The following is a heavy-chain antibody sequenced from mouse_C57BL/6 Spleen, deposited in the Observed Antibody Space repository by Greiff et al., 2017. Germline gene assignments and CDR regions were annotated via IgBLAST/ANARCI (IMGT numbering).Heavy chain of an antibody. CDR2: IDPSDSYT. V-gene: IGHV1-50*01. CDR3: ARCDYGSSYFDY. D-gene: IGHD1-1*01. Sequence: QVQLQQPGAELVKPGASVKLSCKASGYTFTSYWMQWVKQRPGQGLEWIGEIDPSDSYTNYNQQFKGKATLTVDTSSSTAYMQLSSLTSEDSAVYYCARCDYGSSYFDYWGQGTTLTVSS. J-gene: IGHJ2*01. CDR1: GYTFTSYW.